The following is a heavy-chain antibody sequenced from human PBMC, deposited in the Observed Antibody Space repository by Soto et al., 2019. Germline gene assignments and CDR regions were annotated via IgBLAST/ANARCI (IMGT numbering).Heavy chain of an antibody. J-gene: IGHJ3*02. Sequence: EVQLVESGGGLVQPGGSLRLSCAASGFTFSSYWMHWVRQAPGKGLVWVSRINSDGSSTSYADSVKGRFTISRDNAKNTLYLQMNSLRAEDTAVYYCARGVAVAADGAFDIWGQGTMVTVSS. D-gene: IGHD6-19*01. CDR3: ARGVAVAADGAFDI. CDR2: INSDGSST. V-gene: IGHV3-74*01. CDR1: GFTFSSYW.